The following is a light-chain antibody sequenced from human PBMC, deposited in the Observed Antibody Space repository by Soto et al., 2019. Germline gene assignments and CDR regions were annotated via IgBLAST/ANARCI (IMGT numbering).Light chain of an antibody. V-gene: IGLV2-23*02. Sequence: QSALTQPASVSGSPGQSITISCTGTSGDIGSYNRVSWYQQHPGKAPKLIIYEVTDRPSGVSNRFSGSKSGNTASLTISGLQAEDEADYYCCSIRDTTWVFGGGTQLTVL. CDR2: EVT. CDR3: CSIRDTTWV. CDR1: SGDIGSYNR. J-gene: IGLJ3*02.